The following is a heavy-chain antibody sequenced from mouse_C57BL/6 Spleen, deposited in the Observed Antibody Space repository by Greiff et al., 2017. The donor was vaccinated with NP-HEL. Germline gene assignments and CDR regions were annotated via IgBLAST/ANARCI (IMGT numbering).Heavy chain of an antibody. J-gene: IGHJ1*03. CDR3: ARGPVVATRYFDV. CDR1: GYTFTSYW. Sequence: QVQLQQSGAELVMPGASVKLSCKASGYTFTSYWMHWVKQRPGQGLEWIGEIDPSDSYTNYNQKFKGKSTLTVDKSSSTAYMQLSSLTSEDSAVYYCARGPVVATRYFDVWGTGTTVTVSS. D-gene: IGHD1-1*01. V-gene: IGHV1-69*01. CDR2: IDPSDSYT.